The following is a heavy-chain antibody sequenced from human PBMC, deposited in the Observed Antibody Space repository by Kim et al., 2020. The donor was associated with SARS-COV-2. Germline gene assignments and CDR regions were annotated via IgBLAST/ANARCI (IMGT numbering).Heavy chain of an antibody. V-gene: IGHV4-31*02. Sequence: SLKVRVTISVDTSKTQFSLKLSSVTAADTAVYYCARGDTIFGVVINAFDIWGQGTMVTVSS. J-gene: IGHJ3*02. CDR3: ARGDTIFGVVINAFDI. D-gene: IGHD3-3*01.